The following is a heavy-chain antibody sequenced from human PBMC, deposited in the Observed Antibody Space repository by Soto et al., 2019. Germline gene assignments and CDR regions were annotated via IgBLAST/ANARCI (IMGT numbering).Heavy chain of an antibody. CDR1: GYTFSNYA. CDR3: ARDLSGGYDLDYFAD. J-gene: IGHJ4*02. Sequence: QIQLVQSGAEVKKPGASVKVSCKAAGYTFSNYAIKWVRQAPGQGLEWMGWISAHNGNTNYAEKFQGRVAMTTDTSTNAAYMDLRSLSSDDTAGYYCARDLSGGYDLDYFADWGQGTLVTVSS. CDR2: ISAHNGNT. V-gene: IGHV1-18*01. D-gene: IGHD5-12*01.